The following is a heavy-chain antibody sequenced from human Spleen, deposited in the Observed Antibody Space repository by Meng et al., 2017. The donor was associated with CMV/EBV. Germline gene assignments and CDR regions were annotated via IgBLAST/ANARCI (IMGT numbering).Heavy chain of an antibody. Sequence: SCKASGYFFTNSWIAWVRQAPGKGLEWVAFIRYDGSNKYYADSVKGRFTISRDNSKNTLYLQMNSLRAEDTAVYYCAKDREIIAPYYGMDVWGQGTTVTVSS. CDR2: IRYDGSNK. CDR1: GYFFTNSW. CDR3: AKDREIIAPYYGMDV. J-gene: IGHJ6*02. D-gene: IGHD6-13*01. V-gene: IGHV3-30*02.